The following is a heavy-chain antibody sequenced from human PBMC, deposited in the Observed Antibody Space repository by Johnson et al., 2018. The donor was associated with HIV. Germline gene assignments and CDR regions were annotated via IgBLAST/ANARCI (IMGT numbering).Heavy chain of an antibody. Sequence: VQLVESGGGLVKPGGSLRLSCAASGFTFNNAWMSWVRQAPGKGLEWVANIKQDGSEKYYLDSVRGRFTISRDNAKNSLYLQMNSLRAEDTAVYYCARALYYYDRGDAFDIWGQGTMVTVSS. D-gene: IGHD3-22*01. J-gene: IGHJ3*02. CDR2: IKQDGSEK. CDR3: ARALYYYDRGDAFDI. CDR1: GFTFNNAW. V-gene: IGHV3-7*02.